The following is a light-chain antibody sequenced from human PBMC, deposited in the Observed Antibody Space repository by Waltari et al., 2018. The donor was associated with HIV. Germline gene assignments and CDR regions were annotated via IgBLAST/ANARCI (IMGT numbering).Light chain of an antibody. V-gene: IGLV2-8*01. CDR3: SSYADSDTPVV. Sequence: HSALAPPPSASGSPGQPFPISCTGTNTDVRAYKYLSCYQQHPAKSPKLMIYDVKKRPSGVPDRFSGSKSGNTASLTVSGLQGEDEADYYCSSYADSDTPVVFGGGTKLTVL. CDR1: NTDVRAYKY. CDR2: DVK. J-gene: IGLJ2*01.